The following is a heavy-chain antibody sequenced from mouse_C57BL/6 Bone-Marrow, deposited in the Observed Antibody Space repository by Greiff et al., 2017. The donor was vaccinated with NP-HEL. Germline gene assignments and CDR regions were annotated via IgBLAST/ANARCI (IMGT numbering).Heavy chain of an antibody. CDR3: ARGTYYAMDY. V-gene: IGHV5-17*01. CDR1: GFTFSDYG. Sequence: EVKLMESGGGLVKPGGSLKLSCAASGFTFSDYGMHWVRQAPEKGLEWVAYISSGSSTIYYADTVKGRFTISKDNAKNTLSLQITSLRSEDTAMYYCARGTYYAMDYWGQGTSVTVSS. CDR2: ISSGSSTI. J-gene: IGHJ4*01. D-gene: IGHD3-3*01.